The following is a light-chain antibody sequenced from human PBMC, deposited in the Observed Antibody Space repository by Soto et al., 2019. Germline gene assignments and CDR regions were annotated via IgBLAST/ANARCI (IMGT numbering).Light chain of an antibody. CDR1: SSDVGSYNL. CDR3: CSYAGSSTSVV. CDR2: EVN. J-gene: IGLJ2*01. Sequence: QSVLTQPASVSGSPGQSITLSCTGTSSDVGSYNLVSWYQQHPGKAPKLMIYEVNKRPSGVSNRFSGSKSGNTASLTISGLQAEDEADYYCCSYAGSSTSVVFGGGTKLTVL. V-gene: IGLV2-23*02.